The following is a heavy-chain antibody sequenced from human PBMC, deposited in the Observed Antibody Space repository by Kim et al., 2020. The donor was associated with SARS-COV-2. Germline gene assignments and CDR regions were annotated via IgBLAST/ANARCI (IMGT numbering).Heavy chain of an antibody. D-gene: IGHD3-3*01. J-gene: IGHJ6*02. V-gene: IGHV3-9*01. CDR2: ISWNSGSI. CDR3: AKDMRSSWSGYIPPYYYYGMDV. CDR1: GFTFDDYA. Sequence: GGSLRLSCAASGFTFDDYAMHWVRQAPGKGLEWVSGISWNSGSIGYADSVKGRFTISRDNAKNCLYLQMNSLRAEDTALYYCAKDMRSSWSGYIPPYYYYGMDVWGQGTTVTVSS.